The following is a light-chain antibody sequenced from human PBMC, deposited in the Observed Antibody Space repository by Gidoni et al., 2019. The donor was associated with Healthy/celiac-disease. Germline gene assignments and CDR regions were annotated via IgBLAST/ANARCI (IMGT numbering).Light chain of an antibody. CDR3: QQYGSSPLT. J-gene: IGKJ4*01. Sequence: EIVLTQSPGTLSLSPGERATLSCRASQIVSSSYLAWYQQTPGQAPRLLIYGASSSATGIPDSFCGSGSGTDFTLTISILEPEDFAVYYCQQYGSSPLTFGGGTKVEIQ. CDR2: GAS. V-gene: IGKV3-20*01. CDR1: QIVSSSY.